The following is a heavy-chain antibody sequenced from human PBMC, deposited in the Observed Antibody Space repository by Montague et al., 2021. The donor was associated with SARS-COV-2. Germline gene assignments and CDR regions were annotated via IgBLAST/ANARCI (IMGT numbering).Heavy chain of an antibody. J-gene: IGHJ4*02. D-gene: IGHD3-10*01. V-gene: IGHV4-4*02. CDR3: ARKGSERYDLAY. Sequence: SETLSLTCAVSGDSISTANWWSCVRLPPGKGLVWFGEIYHTGSTKYKPPRKSRVSLSADKSWNQFFLRLPSVTAADTAIYYCARKGSERYDLAYWGQGTLVTVSS. CDR2: IYHTGST. CDR1: GDSISTANW.